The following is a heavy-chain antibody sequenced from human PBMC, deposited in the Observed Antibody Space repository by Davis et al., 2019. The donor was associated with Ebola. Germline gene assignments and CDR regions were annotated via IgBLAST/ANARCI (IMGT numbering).Heavy chain of an antibody. CDR3: ARDRRIDYYDSSGYAYYYYYGMDV. CDR2: IWYDGSNK. Sequence: GESLKISCAASGFTFSSYGMYWVRQAPGKGLEWVAVIWYDGSNKYYADSVKGRFTISRDNSKNTLYLQMNSLRAEDTAVYYCARDRRIDYYDSSGYAYYYYYGMDVWGQGTTVTVSS. J-gene: IGHJ6*02. CDR1: GFTFSSYG. D-gene: IGHD3-22*01. V-gene: IGHV3-33*01.